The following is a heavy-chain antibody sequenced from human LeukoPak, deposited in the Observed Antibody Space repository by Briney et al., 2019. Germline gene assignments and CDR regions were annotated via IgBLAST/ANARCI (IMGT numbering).Heavy chain of an antibody. CDR3: AKDIYCGGDCYIRAGDS. Sequence: HPGGSLRLSCAASGFTVSSNYAMSWVRQAPGKGLEWVSAINDGVGRAFYADAVRGRFTISRDNSQNTLYLQMNSLRAEDTAIYYCAKDIYCGGDCYIRAGDSWGQGTLVTVSS. J-gene: IGHJ4*02. CDR2: INDGVGRA. CDR1: GFTVSSNYA. V-gene: IGHV3-23*01. D-gene: IGHD2-21*02.